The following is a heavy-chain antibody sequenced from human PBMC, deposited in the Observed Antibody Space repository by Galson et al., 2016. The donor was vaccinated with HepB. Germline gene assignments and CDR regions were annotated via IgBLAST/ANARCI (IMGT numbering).Heavy chain of an antibody. D-gene: IGHD4-17*01. CDR2: INPIFGAT. J-gene: IGHJ5*02. CDR3: ARGADFADSGWFDP. CDR1: GGTFSNYA. Sequence: SCKASGGTFSNYAISWVRQAPGQGLEWMGGINPIFGATNYAQKFQGRVTITADKSTTTVYMDLSSLRSEDTAVYYCARGADFADSGWFDPWGQGTLVTVSS. V-gene: IGHV1-69*06.